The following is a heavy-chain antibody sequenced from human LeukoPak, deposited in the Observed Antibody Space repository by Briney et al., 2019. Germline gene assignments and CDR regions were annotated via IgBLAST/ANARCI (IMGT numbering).Heavy chain of an antibody. CDR2: IYYSGST. V-gene: IGHV4-39*07. Sequence: SQTLSLTCTVSGGSISSSSYYWGWIRQPPGKGLEWIGSIYYSGSTYYNPSLKSRVTISVDTSKNQFSLKLSSVTAADTAVYYCAREPSPTYVPNYYFDYWGQGTLVTVSS. CDR1: GGSISSSSYY. J-gene: IGHJ4*02. CDR3: AREPSPTYVPNYYFDY. D-gene: IGHD3-16*01.